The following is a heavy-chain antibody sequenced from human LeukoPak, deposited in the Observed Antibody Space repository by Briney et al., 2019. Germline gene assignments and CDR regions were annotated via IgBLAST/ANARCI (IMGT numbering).Heavy chain of an antibody. CDR3: ARAGTWLQLEYAFDI. CDR2: ICSGGST. CDR1: RFPVSSNY. J-gene: IGHJ3*02. D-gene: IGHD5-24*01. Sequence: GGSLRLSCAPSRFPVSSNYMRWVRQAPGKGLEGVSFICSGGSTYYADSVKGRFTISRDNSKHTLYLQRNSLRAEDTAVYYCARAGTWLQLEYAFDIGGQGTMVTVSS. V-gene: IGHV3-53*01.